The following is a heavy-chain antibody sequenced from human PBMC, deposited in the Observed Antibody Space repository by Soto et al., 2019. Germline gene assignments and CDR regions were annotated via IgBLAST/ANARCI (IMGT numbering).Heavy chain of an antibody. CDR1: GYSFTSYW. CDR2: IDPSDSYT. V-gene: IGHV5-10-1*01. CDR3: ARLTLGSGYYVRVRLGMDV. Sequence: PGASLKISCKGSGYSFTSYWISWVRQRPGKGLEWMGRIDPSDSYTNYSPSFQGHVTISADKSISTAYLQWSSLKASDTAMYYCARLTLGSGYYVRVRLGMDVWGQGTTVTVSS. J-gene: IGHJ6*02. D-gene: IGHD3-22*01.